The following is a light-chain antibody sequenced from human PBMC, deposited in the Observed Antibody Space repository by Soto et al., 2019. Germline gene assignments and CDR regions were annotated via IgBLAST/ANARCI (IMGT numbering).Light chain of an antibody. CDR3: QQYNTWPLT. CDR1: QSVSSN. CDR2: DAS. V-gene: IGKV3-15*01. Sequence: ETVVTQSPATLSVSPGERPTLSCRASQSVSSNLAWYQQKPGQAPRLLIYDASTRATGIPARFSGSGSGTEFTLTISSLQSEDFAGYYCQQYNTWPLTFGPGTKVDI. J-gene: IGKJ3*01.